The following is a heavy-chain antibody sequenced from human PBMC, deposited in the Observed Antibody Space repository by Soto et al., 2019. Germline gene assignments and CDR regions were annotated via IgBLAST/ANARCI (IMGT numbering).Heavy chain of an antibody. J-gene: IGHJ5*02. CDR1: GYTFTSYD. CDR3: ARDHGGDSYHLDLRFDP. CDR2: MNPNSGNT. V-gene: IGHV1-8*01. Sequence: QVQLVQSGAEVKKPGASVKVSCKASGYTFTSYDINWVRQATGQGLEWMGWMNPNSGNTGYAQKFRGRLTMTTNTSISTAYMARCSLSSQDTVVYYYARDHGGDSYHLDLRFDPWGQGTLITVSS. D-gene: IGHD5-18*01.